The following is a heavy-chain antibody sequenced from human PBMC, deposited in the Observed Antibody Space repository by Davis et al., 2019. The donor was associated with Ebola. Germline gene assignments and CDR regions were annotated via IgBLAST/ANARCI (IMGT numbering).Heavy chain of an antibody. V-gene: IGHV1-2*06. D-gene: IGHD1-1*01. Sequence: AASVKVSCKTSGGTFTNYAVNWVRQAPGQGLEWMGRINPNTGGTNFAQKFQGGVTMTRDTSISTAYMELRSLRSDDTAVYYCARAQFPTTSDHWGQGTLVTVSS. J-gene: IGHJ4*02. CDR1: GGTFTNYA. CDR3: ARAQFPTTSDH. CDR2: INPNTGGT.